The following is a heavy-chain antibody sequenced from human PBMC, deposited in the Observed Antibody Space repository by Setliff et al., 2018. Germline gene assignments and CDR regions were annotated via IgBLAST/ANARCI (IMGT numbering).Heavy chain of an antibody. CDR3: SRTHCTTTSCFYFHY. Sequence: SETLSLTCTVSGGSISSYYWSWIRQPPGKGLEWIGYIYNSGSTNYNPSLKSRVTISVDTSRNQISLTLSSVTAADTAVYYCSRTHCTTTSCFYFHYWG. D-gene: IGHD2-2*01. CDR2: IYNSGST. J-gene: IGHJ4*01. CDR1: GGSISSYY. V-gene: IGHV4-59*03.